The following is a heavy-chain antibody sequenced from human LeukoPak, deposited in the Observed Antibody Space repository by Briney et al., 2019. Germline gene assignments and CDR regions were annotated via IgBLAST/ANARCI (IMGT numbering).Heavy chain of an antibody. CDR3: ARVSPPGYGILEK. D-gene: IGHD5-18*01. CDR1: GGSITNYY. Sequence: SETLSLTCTVSGGSITNYYWSWMRQSAGKGLEWIGRINTSGDTSYNPSIRSRVTMSVDTSKNQFSLKLSSVTAADTAMYYCARVSPPGYGILEKWGQGTLVTVSS. J-gene: IGHJ4*02. CDR2: INTSGDT. V-gene: IGHV4-4*07.